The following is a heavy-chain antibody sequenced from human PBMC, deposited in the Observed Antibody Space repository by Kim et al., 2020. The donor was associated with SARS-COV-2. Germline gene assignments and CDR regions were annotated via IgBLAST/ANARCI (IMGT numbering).Heavy chain of an antibody. Sequence: VRQATGKGLGGVSNINRDGTTINYADSGKCRVTISRDNAKNTLYLQMNSLRAEDTAVYYCGRSNGWVDYWGQGTLVTVSS. CDR3: GRSNGWVDY. D-gene: IGHD5-18*01. J-gene: IGHJ4*02. V-gene: IGHV3-74*01. CDR2: INRDGTTI.